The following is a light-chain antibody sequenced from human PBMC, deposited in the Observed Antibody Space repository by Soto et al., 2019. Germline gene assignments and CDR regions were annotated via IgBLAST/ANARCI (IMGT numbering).Light chain of an antibody. CDR3: CSYTSSTIYV. CDR1: SSDVGGYNY. CDR2: DVT. Sequence: QSVLTQPASGSGSPGQSSAISCTGTSSDVGGYNYVSWYQQHPGKAPKLMIYDVTSRPSGVSDRFSGSKSGTTASLTISGLQAEDEADYYCCSYTSSTIYVFGTGTKVTVL. J-gene: IGLJ1*01. V-gene: IGLV2-14*03.